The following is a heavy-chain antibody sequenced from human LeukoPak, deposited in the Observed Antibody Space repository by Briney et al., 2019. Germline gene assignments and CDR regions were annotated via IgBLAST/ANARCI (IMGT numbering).Heavy chain of an antibody. D-gene: IGHD2-21*01. V-gene: IGHV4-31*03. J-gene: IGHJ5*02. Sequence: PSETLSLTCTVSGGSISSGGYYWSWIRQHPGKGLEWIGYIYYSGSTYYDPSLKSRVTISVDTSKNQFSLKLSSVTAADTAVYYCARALGGGGAYSYWFDPWGQGTLVTVSS. CDR3: ARALGGGGAYSYWFDP. CDR1: GGSISSGGYY. CDR2: IYYSGST.